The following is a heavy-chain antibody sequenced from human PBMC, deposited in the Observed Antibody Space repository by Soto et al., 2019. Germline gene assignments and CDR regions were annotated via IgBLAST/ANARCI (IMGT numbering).Heavy chain of an antibody. J-gene: IGHJ4*02. Sequence: GGSLRLSCAASGFTFSSYSMNWVRQAPGKGLEWVSSISSSSSYIYYADSVKGRFTISRDNAKNSLYLQMNSLRAEDTAVYYCASDFGTTTFIFDYWGQGTLVTVSS. CDR1: GFTFSSYS. V-gene: IGHV3-21*01. CDR2: ISSSSSYI. D-gene: IGHD1-1*01. CDR3: ASDFGTTTFIFDY.